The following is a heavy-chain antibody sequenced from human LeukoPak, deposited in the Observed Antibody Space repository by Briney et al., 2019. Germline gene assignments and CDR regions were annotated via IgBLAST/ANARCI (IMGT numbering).Heavy chain of an antibody. J-gene: IGHJ4*02. CDR1: GGTFSSYA. V-gene: IGHV1-69*04. D-gene: IGHD3-10*01. Sequence: GASVKVSCKASGGTFSSYAISWVRQAPGQGLEWMGRIIPILGIANYAQKFQGRVTITADKSTSTAYMELSSLRSEDTAVYYCALLGVKLWFGEPTDYWGQGTLVTVSS. CDR2: IIPILGIA. CDR3: ALLGVKLWFGEPTDY.